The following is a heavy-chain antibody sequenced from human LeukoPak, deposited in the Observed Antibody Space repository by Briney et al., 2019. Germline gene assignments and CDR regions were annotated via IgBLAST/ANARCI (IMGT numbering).Heavy chain of an antibody. V-gene: IGHV4-30-2*01. Sequence: SQTLSLTWGVAGGSITSDTYYWRWIRQPRGRGLEGIAYILHSGSSYYNPSLNSRVTISIDTSKNQFSLKLNSVTAADTAVYYCAKTRNFWSAYFDYWGQGTLVTVSS. J-gene: IGHJ4*02. CDR1: GGSITSDTYY. CDR2: ILHSGSS. CDR3: AKTRNFWSAYFDY. D-gene: IGHD3-3*01.